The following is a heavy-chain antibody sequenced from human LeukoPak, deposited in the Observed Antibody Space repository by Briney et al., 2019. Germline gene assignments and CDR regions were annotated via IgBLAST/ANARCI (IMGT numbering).Heavy chain of an antibody. CDR1: GGSFSGYY. D-gene: IGHD1-1*01. J-gene: IGHJ4*02. CDR2: INHSGST. V-gene: IGHV4-34*01. CDR3: ARGTTLDC. Sequence: ASETLSLTCAVYGGSFSGYYWSWIRQPPGKGLEWIGEINHSGSTNYNPSLKSRVTISVDTSKNQFSLKLSSVTAADTAVYYCARGTTLDCWGQGTLVTVSS.